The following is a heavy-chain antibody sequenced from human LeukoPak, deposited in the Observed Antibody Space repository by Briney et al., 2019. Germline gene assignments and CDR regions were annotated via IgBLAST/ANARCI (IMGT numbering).Heavy chain of an antibody. Sequence: PGGSLRLSCAASGFTFDDYAMHWVRQAPGKGLEWVSGISWNSGSIGYADSVKGRFTIPRDNAKNSLYLQMNSLRAEDTALYYCAKDPDYWGQGTLVTVSS. CDR2: ISWNSGSI. CDR3: AKDPDY. CDR1: GFTFDDYA. V-gene: IGHV3-9*01. J-gene: IGHJ4*02.